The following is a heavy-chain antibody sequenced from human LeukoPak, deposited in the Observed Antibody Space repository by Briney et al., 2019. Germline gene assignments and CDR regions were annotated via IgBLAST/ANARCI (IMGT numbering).Heavy chain of an antibody. V-gene: IGHV3-30*02. Sequence: PGGSLRLSCAASGFTFSSYGMHWVRQAPGKGLEWVAFILYDGSNKYYADSVKGRFTISRDNSKNTLSLQMNSLRAEDTAVYYCAKETISSGGFDPWGQGTLVTVSS. CDR3: AKETISSGGFDP. J-gene: IGHJ5*02. D-gene: IGHD6-19*01. CDR2: ILYDGSNK. CDR1: GFTFSSYG.